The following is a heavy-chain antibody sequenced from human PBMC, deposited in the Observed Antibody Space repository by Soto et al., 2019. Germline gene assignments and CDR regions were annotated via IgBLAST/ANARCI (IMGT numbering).Heavy chain of an antibody. V-gene: IGHV3-48*03. Sequence: VGPHRLSCGASGFTCSGYEMNWVRQDPGKGLECISHISSSGNTKYYADSVRGRFTISRDNAKNSLYLQMNSLRAEDTAVYYCARVAYSISYTWFASRGQGTLVPGSS. CDR1: GFTCSGYE. CDR3: ARVAYSISYTWFAS. J-gene: IGHJ5*01. CDR2: ISSSGNTK. D-gene: IGHD6-6*01.